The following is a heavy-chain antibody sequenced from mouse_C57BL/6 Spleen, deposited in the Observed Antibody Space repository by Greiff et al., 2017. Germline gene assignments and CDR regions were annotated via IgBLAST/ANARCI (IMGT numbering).Heavy chain of an antibody. CDR1: GYTFTSYW. J-gene: IGHJ4*01. CDR2: IDPSDSET. V-gene: IGHV1-52*01. CDR3: AREDKVQYYYAMDY. Sequence: QVQLQQPGAELVRPGSSVKLSCKASGYTFTSYWMHWVKQRPIQGLEWIGNIDPSDSETHYNQKFKDKATLTVDKSSSTAYMQLSSLTSEDSAVYYCAREDKVQYYYAMDYWGQGTSVTVSS.